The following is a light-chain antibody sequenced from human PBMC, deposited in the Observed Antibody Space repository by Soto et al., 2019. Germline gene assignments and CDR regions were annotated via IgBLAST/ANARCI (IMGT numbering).Light chain of an antibody. V-gene: IGKV3-11*01. CDR2: DAS. CDR1: QSVSSY. CDR3: QQRSNWPPIT. J-gene: IGKJ5*01. Sequence: EIGLTHSPATLSLSQWEIATLSCRASQSVSSYLAWYQQKPGQAPRLLIYDASNRATGIPARFSGSGSGTDFTLTISSLEPEDFAVYYCQQRSNWPPITFGQGTRLEIK.